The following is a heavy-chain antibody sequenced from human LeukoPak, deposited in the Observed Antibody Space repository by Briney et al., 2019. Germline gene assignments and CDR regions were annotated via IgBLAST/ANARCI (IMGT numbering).Heavy chain of an antibody. V-gene: IGHV1-46*01. CDR3: ATGYCSSTSCYFAEYFQH. D-gene: IGHD2-2*01. J-gene: IGHJ1*01. CDR2: INPSGGNT. Sequence: ASVKVSCKASGFTFSSYYIHWVRQAPGQGLQWMGIINPSGGNTSYAQMFQGRVTMIGDTSTSTVYMDLTSLTSEDTAVYYCATGYCSSTSCYFAEYFQHWGQGTLVTVSS. CDR1: GFTFSSYY.